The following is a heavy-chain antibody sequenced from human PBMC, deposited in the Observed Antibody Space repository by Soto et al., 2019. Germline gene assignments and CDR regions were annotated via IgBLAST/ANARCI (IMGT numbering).Heavy chain of an antibody. V-gene: IGHV5-10-1*01. CDR3: ARHENWNYGDWFDP. J-gene: IGHJ5*02. CDR2: IDPSDSYT. Sequence: GESLKISCKGSGYSFTSYCISWVLQMPWKGLEWMGRIDPSDSYTNYSPSFQGHVTISADKSISTAYLQWSSLKASDTAMYYCARHENWNYGDWFDPWGQGTLVTVSS. CDR1: GYSFTSYC. D-gene: IGHD1-7*01.